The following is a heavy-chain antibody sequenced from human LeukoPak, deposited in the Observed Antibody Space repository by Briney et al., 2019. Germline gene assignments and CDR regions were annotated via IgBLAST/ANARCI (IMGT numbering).Heavy chain of an antibody. CDR1: GGTFSSYA. V-gene: IGHV1-69*13. CDR2: IIPIFGTA. J-gene: IGHJ6*03. CDR3: ARVEVVPAASYYMDV. Sequence: ASVKVSCKASGGTFSSYAISWVRQAPGQGLEWMGGIIPIFGTANYAQKFQGRVTITADESTSTAYMELSSPRSEDTAVYYCARVEVVPAASYYMDVWGKGTTVTVSS. D-gene: IGHD2-2*01.